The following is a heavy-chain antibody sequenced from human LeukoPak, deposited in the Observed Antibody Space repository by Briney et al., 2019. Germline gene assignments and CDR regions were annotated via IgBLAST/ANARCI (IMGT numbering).Heavy chain of an antibody. CDR3: ARHGLGGCSGGRCFTSFHYYGMDV. V-gene: IGHV5-51*01. Sequence: GESLKISCKGYGYSFSDYWIGWVRQMPGKGLEWMGSIFPGDSDTKYSPSFQGQVTISVDKSLSTAYLQWTSLRASDTAIYYCARHGLGGCSGGRCFTSFHYYGMDVWGQGTTVTVSS. CDR2: IFPGDSDT. J-gene: IGHJ6*02. D-gene: IGHD2-15*01. CDR1: GYSFSDYW.